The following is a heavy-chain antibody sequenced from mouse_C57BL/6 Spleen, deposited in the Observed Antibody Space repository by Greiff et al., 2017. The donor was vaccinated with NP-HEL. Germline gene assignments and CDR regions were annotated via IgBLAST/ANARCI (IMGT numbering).Heavy chain of an antibody. CDR1: GFTFSSYT. J-gene: IGHJ1*03. Sequence: EVKLMESGGGLVKPGGSLKLSCAASGFTFSSYTMSWVRQTPEKRLEWVATISGGGGNTYYPDSVKGRFTISRDNAKNTLYLQMSSLRSEDTALYYCARGYYAGKQGYFDVWGTGTTVTVSS. CDR2: ISGGGGNT. V-gene: IGHV5-9*01. D-gene: IGHD1-1*01. CDR3: ARGYYAGKQGYFDV.